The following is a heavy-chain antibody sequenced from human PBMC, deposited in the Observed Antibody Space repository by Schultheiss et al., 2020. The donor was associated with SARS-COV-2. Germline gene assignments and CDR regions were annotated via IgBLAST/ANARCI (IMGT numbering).Heavy chain of an antibody. CDR2: INSDGSST. CDR3: ARGEIAVAGYYYYGMDV. Sequence: GGSLRLSCAASGFRFSDYWMHWVRQAPGKGLVWVSRINSDGSSTSYADSVKGRFTISRDNAKNTLYLQMNSLRAEDTAVYYCARGEIAVAGYYYYGMDVWGQGTTVTVSS. V-gene: IGHV3-74*01. J-gene: IGHJ6*02. D-gene: IGHD6-19*01. CDR1: GFRFSDYW.